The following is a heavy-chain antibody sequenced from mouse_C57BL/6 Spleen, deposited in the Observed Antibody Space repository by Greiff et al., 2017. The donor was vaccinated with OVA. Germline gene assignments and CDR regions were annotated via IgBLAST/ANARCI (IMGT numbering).Heavy chain of an antibody. D-gene: IGHD2-10*02. V-gene: IGHV1-22*01. CDR3: ARGGYGSDY. CDR2: INPNNGGT. CDR1: GYSFTDYN. Sequence: VQLQQSGPELVKPGASVKISCKASGYSFTDYNMNWVKQSNGKSLEWIGYINPNNGGTSYNQKFKGKATLTVNKSSSTAYMELRSLTSEDSAVYYCARGGYGSDYWGQGTTLTVSS. J-gene: IGHJ2*01.